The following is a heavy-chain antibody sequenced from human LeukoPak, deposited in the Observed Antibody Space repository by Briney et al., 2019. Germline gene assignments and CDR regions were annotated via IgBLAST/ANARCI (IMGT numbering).Heavy chain of an antibody. D-gene: IGHD6-6*01. J-gene: IGHJ4*02. CDR3: ASAEYSSSWAPGD. CDR2: IYYSGST. Sequence: PSETLSLTCTVSGGSISSGDYYWSWIRQPPGKGLEWIGYIYYSGSTYYNPSLKSRVTISVDTSNTQFSLKLSSVTAADTAVYYCASAEYSSSWAPGDWGQGTLVTVSS. CDR1: GGSISSGDYY. V-gene: IGHV4-30-4*08.